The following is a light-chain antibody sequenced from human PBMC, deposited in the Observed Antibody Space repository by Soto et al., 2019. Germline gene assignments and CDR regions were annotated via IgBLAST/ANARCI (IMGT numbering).Light chain of an antibody. CDR1: QDVASSF. CDR2: GPA. V-gene: IGKV3-20*01. Sequence: IVLTPSPATLSLSPGERATLSCRASQDVASSFFAWYKQRPGQAPRVLVSGPASGATAIAGRFSGAGSGTDLTLTISRLEPEDFAVYYCQLYGASPPYAFGQGTKVDIK. J-gene: IGKJ2*01. CDR3: QLYGASPPYA.